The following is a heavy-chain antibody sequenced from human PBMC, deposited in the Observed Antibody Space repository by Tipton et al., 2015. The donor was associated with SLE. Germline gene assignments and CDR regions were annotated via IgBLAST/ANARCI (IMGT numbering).Heavy chain of an antibody. D-gene: IGHD3-10*01. V-gene: IGHV5-51*01. CDR2: LFPGDSAT. CDR1: GYSFTSYW. Sequence: VQLVQSGAEVKKPGESLRISCKGSGYSFTSYWISWVRQMPGKGLEWMGTLFPGDSATRYSPSFQGQVSISADKSTSTAYLQWTSLKASDTAMYYCARRGNMNALWYFDLWGRGTLVTVSS. CDR3: ARRGNMNALWYFDL. J-gene: IGHJ2*01.